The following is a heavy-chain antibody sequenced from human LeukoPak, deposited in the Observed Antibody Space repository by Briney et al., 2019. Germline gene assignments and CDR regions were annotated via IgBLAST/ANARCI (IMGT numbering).Heavy chain of an antibody. D-gene: IGHD2-15*01. V-gene: IGHV3-48*03. Sequence: PGGSLRLSCVASGLIFSSYEMNWVRQAPGKGLEWVSFISPTSTTVLYADSVKGRFTISRDNARNSLYLQINDLRAEDTAVYYCARNSLVEGDRHDYWGRGTLVTVSS. J-gene: IGHJ4*02. CDR1: GLIFSSYE. CDR3: ARNSLVEGDRHDY. CDR2: ISPTSTTV.